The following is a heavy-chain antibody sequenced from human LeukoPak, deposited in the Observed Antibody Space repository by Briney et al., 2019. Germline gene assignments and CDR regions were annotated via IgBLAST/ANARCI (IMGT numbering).Heavy chain of an antibody. D-gene: IGHD2-2*01. CDR3: ARPYAPWGDAFDI. CDR2: IYPGDSDT. V-gene: IGHV5-51*01. J-gene: IGHJ3*02. Sequence: GESLKISCKGSGYSFTSYWIGWVRQMPGKGLEWMGIIYPGDSDTRYSPSFQSQVTISADKSISTAYLQWSSLKASDTAMYYCARPYAPWGDAFDIWGQGTMVTVSS. CDR1: GYSFTSYW.